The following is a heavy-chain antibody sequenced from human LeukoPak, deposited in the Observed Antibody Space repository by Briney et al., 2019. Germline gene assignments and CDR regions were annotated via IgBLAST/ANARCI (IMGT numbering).Heavy chain of an antibody. D-gene: IGHD3-10*01. CDR1: GFTFDDFA. V-gene: IGHV3-43*02. J-gene: IGHJ4*02. CDR3: AKESSYYYASGSLGY. Sequence: GGSLRLSCAASGFTFDDFAMHWVRQAPGKGLEWVSLISVVGGNTYYADSVKGRFTISRDNSKESLYLQMNSLRTEDTAFYYCAKESSYYYASGSLGYWGQGTLVTVSS. CDR2: ISVVGGNT.